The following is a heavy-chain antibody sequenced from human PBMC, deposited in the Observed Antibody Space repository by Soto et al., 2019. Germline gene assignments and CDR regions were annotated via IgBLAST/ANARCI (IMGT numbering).Heavy chain of an antibody. CDR2: ISAYNGNT. CDR1: GYTFTSYG. Sequence: ASVKVSCKASGYTFTSYGISWVRQAPGQGHEWMGWISAYNGNTNYAQKLQGRVTMTTDTSTSTAYMELRSLRSDDTAVYYCALYYDILTGYYNLGGSYGMDVWGQGTTVTVSS. CDR3: ALYYDILTGYYNLGGSYGMDV. V-gene: IGHV1-18*01. D-gene: IGHD3-9*01. J-gene: IGHJ6*02.